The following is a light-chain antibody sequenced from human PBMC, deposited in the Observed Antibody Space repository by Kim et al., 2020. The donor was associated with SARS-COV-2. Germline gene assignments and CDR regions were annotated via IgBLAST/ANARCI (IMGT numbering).Light chain of an antibody. Sequence: SPGERATLSCRASRSISNNLAWYQQKPGQPPRLLIYDVSFRATGIPARSSGSGSGTEFTLTISSLQSEDFADYYCQQYNNWPPCTFGGGTKVDIK. CDR3: QQYNNWPPCT. CDR2: DVS. J-gene: IGKJ4*01. CDR1: RSISNN. V-gene: IGKV3-15*01.